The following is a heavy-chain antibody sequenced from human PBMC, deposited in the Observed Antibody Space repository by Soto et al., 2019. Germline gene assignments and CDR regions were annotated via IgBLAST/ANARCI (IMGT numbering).Heavy chain of an antibody. CDR3: ARSELGYCSGGSCYHLPDY. J-gene: IGHJ4*02. V-gene: IGHV1-2*04. D-gene: IGHD2-15*01. Sequence: QVQLVQSGAEVKKPGASVKVSCKASGYTFTGYYMHWVRQAPGQGLEWMGWINPNSGGTNYAQKFQGWVTKTRDTSISTAYMELSRLRSDDTAVYYCARSELGYCSGGSCYHLPDYWGQGTLVTVSS. CDR1: GYTFTGYY. CDR2: INPNSGGT.